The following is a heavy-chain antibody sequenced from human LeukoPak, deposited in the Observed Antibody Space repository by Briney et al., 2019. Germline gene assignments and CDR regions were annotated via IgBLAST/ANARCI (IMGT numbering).Heavy chain of an antibody. J-gene: IGHJ4*02. Sequence: GGSLRLSCAASGFTFSDYYMSWIRQAPGKGLEWVSYISSSGGTIYYADSVKGRFTISRDNAKNSLYLQMNSLRAEDTAVYYCARERGDYVWGSYRPYYFDYWGQGTLVTVSS. CDR2: ISSSGGTI. CDR3: ARERGDYVWGSYRPYYFDY. V-gene: IGHV3-11*01. D-gene: IGHD3-16*02. CDR1: GFTFSDYY.